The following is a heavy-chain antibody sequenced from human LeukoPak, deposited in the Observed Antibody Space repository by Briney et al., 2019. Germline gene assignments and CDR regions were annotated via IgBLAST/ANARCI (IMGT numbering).Heavy chain of an antibody. J-gene: IGHJ3*02. CDR1: GYTFTGYY. D-gene: IGHD6-6*01. Sequence: GASVKVSCKASGYTFTGYYMHWVRQAPGQGLEWMGWINPNSGGTNYAQKFQGRVTMTRDTSISTAYMELSRLRSDDTAVYYCASTYSSSSVSAFDIWGQGTMVTVSS. V-gene: IGHV1-2*02. CDR2: INPNSGGT. CDR3: ASTYSSSSVSAFDI.